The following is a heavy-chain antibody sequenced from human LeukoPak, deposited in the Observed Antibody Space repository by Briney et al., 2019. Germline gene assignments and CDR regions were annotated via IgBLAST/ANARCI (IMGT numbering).Heavy chain of an antibody. D-gene: IGHD3-3*01. CDR2: FDPEDGET. CDR1: GYTLTELS. V-gene: IGHV1-24*01. J-gene: IGHJ6*03. Sequence: SVKVSCKVSGYTLTELSMHWVRQAPGKGLEWMGGFDPEDGETIYAQKFQGRVTMTEDTSTDTAYMELSSLRSEDTAVYYCATAPITIFGVARGMDVWGKGTTVTVSS. CDR3: ATAPITIFGVARGMDV.